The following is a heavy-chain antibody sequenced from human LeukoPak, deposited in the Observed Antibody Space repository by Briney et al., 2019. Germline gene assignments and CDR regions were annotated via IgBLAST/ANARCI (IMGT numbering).Heavy chain of an antibody. Sequence: SVKVSCKASGYTFTSYGISWVRQAPGQGLEWMGWINPNSGGTNYAQKFQGRVTMTRDTSISTAYMELSRLRSDDTAVYYCARDRSLADHYYYYYMDVWGKGTTVTVSS. CDR2: INPNSGGT. D-gene: IGHD6-6*01. V-gene: IGHV1-2*02. J-gene: IGHJ6*03. CDR3: ARDRSLADHYYYYYMDV. CDR1: GYTFTSYG.